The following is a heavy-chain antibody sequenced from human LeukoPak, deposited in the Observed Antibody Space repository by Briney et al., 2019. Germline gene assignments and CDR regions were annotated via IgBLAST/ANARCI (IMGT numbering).Heavy chain of an antibody. CDR3: ARHHESYKYYGDYLNCFDP. J-gene: IGHJ5*02. CDR2: INPNSGGT. Sequence: ALVKVSCKASGYTFTGYYIHWVRQAPGQGLEWMGRINPNSGGTNYTQKFQGRVTMTRDTSISTAYMELRRLTSDDTAVYYCARHHESYKYYGDYLNCFDPWGQGTLVTVSS. V-gene: IGHV1-2*06. D-gene: IGHD4-17*01. CDR1: GYTFTGYY.